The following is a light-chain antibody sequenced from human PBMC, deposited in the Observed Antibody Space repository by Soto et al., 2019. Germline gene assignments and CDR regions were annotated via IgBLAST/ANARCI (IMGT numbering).Light chain of an antibody. CDR1: QSIDSW. CDR2: KTS. V-gene: IGKV1-5*03. CDR3: QHYNSYPLT. J-gene: IGKJ4*01. Sequence: DTQMTQSPSTLSASVGDRVTITCRASQSIDSWLAWYQQKPGKAPKLLIYKTSSLDSGVPSRFSGSGSGPQFTLTISSLQPDDFATYYCQHYNSYPLTFGGGTKVDIK.